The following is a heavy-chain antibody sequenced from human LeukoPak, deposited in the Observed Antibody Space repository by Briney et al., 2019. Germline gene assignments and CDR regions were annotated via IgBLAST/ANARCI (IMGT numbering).Heavy chain of an antibody. D-gene: IGHD3-3*01. CDR3: ARLLEWLSPLDY. CDR2: IYYSGST. J-gene: IGHJ4*02. CDR1: GGSISSNSYY. V-gene: IGHV4-39*01. Sequence: PSETLSLTCTVSGGSISSNSYYWGWIRQPPEKGLEWIGSIYYSGSTYYNPSLKSRVTISVGTSKNQFSLKLSSVTAADTSVYYCARLLEWLSPLDYWGQGTLVTVSS.